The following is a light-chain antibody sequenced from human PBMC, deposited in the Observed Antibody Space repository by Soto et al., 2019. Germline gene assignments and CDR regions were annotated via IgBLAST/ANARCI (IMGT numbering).Light chain of an antibody. J-gene: IGLJ2*01. CDR2: EVT. CDR1: NSDIGDYGY. V-gene: IGLV2-8*01. CDR3: SSYAASNSII. Sequence: QSALTQPASVSGSPGQSVTISCTGTNSDIGDYGYVSWYQQLPGKAPKLIISEVTKRPSGVPDRFSGSKSGNTASLTVSGLQAEDEADYYCSSYAASNSIIFGGGTKLTVL.